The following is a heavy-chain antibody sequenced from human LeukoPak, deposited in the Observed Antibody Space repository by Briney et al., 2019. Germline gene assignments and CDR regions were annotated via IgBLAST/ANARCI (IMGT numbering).Heavy chain of an antibody. V-gene: IGHV1-46*01. D-gene: IGHD4-17*01. CDR2: INPSDGST. Sequence: ASVKASCKASGYTFTRYYMYWVRQAPGQGLEWMGIINPSDGSTTYAQKFQDRVTMTRDTSTSTVYMELSSLRSEDTAVYYCARVHDYGDLRYLDYWGQGSLVTVSS. CDR3: ARVHDYGDLRYLDY. CDR1: GYTFTRYY. J-gene: IGHJ4*02.